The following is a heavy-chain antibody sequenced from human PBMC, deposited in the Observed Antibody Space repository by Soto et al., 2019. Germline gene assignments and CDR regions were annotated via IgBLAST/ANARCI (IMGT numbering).Heavy chain of an antibody. CDR3: ARGGEAPRRDGSTHYYYYYGMDV. CDR2: IIPILGIA. CDR1: GGTFSSYT. Sequence: SGKVSCKASGGTFSSYTISWVRQAPGQGLEWMGRIIPILGIANYAQKFQGRVTITADKSTSTAYMELSSLRSEDTAVYYCARGGEAPRRDGSTHYYYYYGMDVWG. J-gene: IGHJ6*02. D-gene: IGHD3-10*01. V-gene: IGHV1-69*02.